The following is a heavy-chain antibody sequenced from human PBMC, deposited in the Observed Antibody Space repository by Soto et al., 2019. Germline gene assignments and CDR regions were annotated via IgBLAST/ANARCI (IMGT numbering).Heavy chain of an antibody. CDR1: GGTFNMYA. J-gene: IGHJ6*02. CDR2: IIPMFGTA. CDR3: ARDQYGGMDV. V-gene: IGHV1-69*01. Sequence: QVQLVQSGAEVTKPGSSVKVSCKASGGTFNMYAINWVRQAPGQGLEWMGGIIPMFGTANYAQKLKGRVKITADEATNTAYMELSSLRSEDTAVYHCARDQYGGMDVWGQGTTVTVSS. D-gene: IGHD4-17*01.